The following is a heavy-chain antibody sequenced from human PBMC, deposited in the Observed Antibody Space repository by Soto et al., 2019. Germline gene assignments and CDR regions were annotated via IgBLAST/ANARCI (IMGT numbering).Heavy chain of an antibody. CDR2: IIPIFGTA. J-gene: IGHJ4*02. V-gene: IGHV1-69*13. Sequence: ASVKVSCKASGGTFSSYAISWVRQAPGQGLEWMGGIIPIFGTANYAQKFQGRATITADESTSTAYMELSSLRSEDTAVYYCASYGSGSHRDYDYWGQGTLVTVSS. CDR1: GGTFSSYA. CDR3: ASYGSGSHRDYDY. D-gene: IGHD3-10*01.